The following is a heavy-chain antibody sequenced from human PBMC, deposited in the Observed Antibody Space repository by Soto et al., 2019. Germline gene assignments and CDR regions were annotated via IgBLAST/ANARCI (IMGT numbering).Heavy chain of an antibody. V-gene: IGHV4-34*01. Sequence: PSETLSLTCAVYGGSFSGYYWSWIRQPPGKGLEWIGEINHSGSTNYNPSLKSRVTISVDTSKNQFSLKLSSVTAADTAVYYCARGRRRHYFDYWGPGTLVTVSS. J-gene: IGHJ4*02. CDR2: INHSGST. CDR3: ARGRRRHYFDY. D-gene: IGHD6-25*01. CDR1: GGSFSGYY.